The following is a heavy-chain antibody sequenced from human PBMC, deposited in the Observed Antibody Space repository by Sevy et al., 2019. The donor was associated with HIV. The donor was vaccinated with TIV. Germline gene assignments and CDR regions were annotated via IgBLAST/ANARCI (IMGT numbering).Heavy chain of an antibody. CDR2: ISYDGNNK. Sequence: GGSLRPSCAASGFTFSSYAMNWVRHAPGKGLEWVALISYDGNNKYYADSVKGRFTISRDNSKNTLYLQMNSLRGEDTAFYYCARGLAALPGYYYGLDVWGQGTTVTVSS. V-gene: IGHV3-30*04. CDR3: ARGLAALPGYYYGLDV. CDR1: GFTFSSYA. D-gene: IGHD6-6*01. J-gene: IGHJ6*02.